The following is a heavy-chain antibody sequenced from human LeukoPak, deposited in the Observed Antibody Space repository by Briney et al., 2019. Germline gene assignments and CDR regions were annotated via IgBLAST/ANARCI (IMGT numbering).Heavy chain of an antibody. D-gene: IGHD3-10*01. CDR2: IYHSGSA. CDR1: GGSISSDNW. V-gene: IGHV4-4*02. Sequence: SGTLSLTCAVSGGSISSDNWWSWVRQPPGEGLEWIGEIYHSGSANYNPSLKSRVTISVDTSKNQFSLKLSSVTAADTAVYYCARLSGAYGSGNYWGQGTLVTVSS. J-gene: IGHJ4*02. CDR3: ARLSGAYGSGNY.